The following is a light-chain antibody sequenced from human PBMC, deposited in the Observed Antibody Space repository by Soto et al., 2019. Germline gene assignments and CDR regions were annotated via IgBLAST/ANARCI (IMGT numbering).Light chain of an antibody. Sequence: HSALTQPASVSGSPGQSITISCAGTSSDVGGYTYVSWYQQHPGKAPKLMIYDVSNRPSGVSNRFSGSKSGNTASLTISGLQAEDEADYYCTSYTSSSTPYVFGGGTKVTVL. CDR1: SSDVGGYTY. CDR3: TSYTSSSTPYV. CDR2: DVS. V-gene: IGLV2-14*01. J-gene: IGLJ1*01.